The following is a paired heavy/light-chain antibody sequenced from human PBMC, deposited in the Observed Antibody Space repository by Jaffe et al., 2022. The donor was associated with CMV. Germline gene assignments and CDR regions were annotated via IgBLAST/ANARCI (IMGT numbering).Light chain of an antibody. CDR1: SGSIASNY. Sequence: NFMLTQPHSVSESPGKTVTISCTRSSGSIASNYVQWYQQRPGSAPTTVIYEDNQRPSGVPDRFSGSIDSSSNSASLTISGLKTEDEADYYCQSYDSSNPDVVFGGGTKLTVL. CDR2: EDN. V-gene: IGLV6-57*04. J-gene: IGLJ2*01. CDR3: QSYDSSNPDVV.
Heavy chain of an antibody. CDR2: IYYSGST. J-gene: IGHJ6*03. D-gene: IGHD3-16*01. Sequence: QVQLQESGPGLVKPSETLSLTCTVSGGSISSYYWSWIRQPPGKGLEWIGYIYYSGSTNYNPSLKSRVTISVDTSKNQFSLKLSSVTAADTAVYYCARLVANPYLWYYYYYMDVWGKGTTVTVSS. CDR1: GGSISSYY. V-gene: IGHV4-59*01. CDR3: ARLVANPYLWYYYYYMDV.